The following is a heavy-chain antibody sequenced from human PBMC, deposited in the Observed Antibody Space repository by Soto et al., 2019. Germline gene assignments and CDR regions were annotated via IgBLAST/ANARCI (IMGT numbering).Heavy chain of an antibody. Sequence: EVQLVQSGAEVKKPGESLKISCQGSGYTFGNTWIAWVRQVPGKGLEWMGVIYPGDSPDSFYSPSFHGQVTMSADKAINTAYLEWASLKAADSAMYYCAVYAMRVTGVFDYWGHGTLVTVSS. CDR1: GYTFGNTW. CDR2: IYPGDSPDS. D-gene: IGHD3-9*01. V-gene: IGHV5-51*01. CDR3: AVYAMRVTGVFDY. J-gene: IGHJ4*01.